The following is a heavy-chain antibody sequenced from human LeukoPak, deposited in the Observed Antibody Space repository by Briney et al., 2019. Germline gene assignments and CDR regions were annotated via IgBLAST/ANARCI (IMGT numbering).Heavy chain of an antibody. Sequence: GGSLRLSCAASGFTFSSYSMNWVRQAPGKGLEWVSSISSSSSYIYYADSVKGRFTISRDNAKNSLYLQMNSLRAEDTAVYYCARDSFMTTVHYYGMDVWGQGTTVTVSS. V-gene: IGHV3-21*01. J-gene: IGHJ6*02. CDR3: ARDSFMTTVHYYGMDV. D-gene: IGHD4-11*01. CDR1: GFTFSSYS. CDR2: ISSSSSYI.